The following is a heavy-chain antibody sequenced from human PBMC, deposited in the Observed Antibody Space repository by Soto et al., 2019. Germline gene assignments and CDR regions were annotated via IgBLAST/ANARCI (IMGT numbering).Heavy chain of an antibody. V-gene: IGHV4-31*03. CDR2: IYYSGSA. J-gene: IGHJ4*02. CDR3: ARTGSSLWFGESSGAPSNDY. Sequence: QVQLQESGPGLVKPSQTLSLTCTVSGGSISSGGYYWSWIRHHPGKGLEWIGYIYYSGSAYYNPSLKSRLTISVDTSKNQFSLQLTSVTAADTAVYYCARTGSSLWFGESSGAPSNDYWGQGTLVTVSS. CDR1: GGSISSGGYY. D-gene: IGHD3-10*01.